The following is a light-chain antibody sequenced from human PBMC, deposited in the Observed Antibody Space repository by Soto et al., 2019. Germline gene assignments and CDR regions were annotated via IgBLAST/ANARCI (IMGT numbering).Light chain of an antibody. V-gene: IGKV3-20*01. CDR2: GAS. CDR1: RSVSSSY. J-gene: IGKJ1*01. CDR3: QPYGSPRT. Sequence: TLSLSPGERATLSCRASRSVSSSYLAWYQQKPGQAPRLLIYGASSRATGIPDRFSGSGSGTDFTLTISRLEPDGFAVYSSQPYGSPRTFGQGTKVDI.